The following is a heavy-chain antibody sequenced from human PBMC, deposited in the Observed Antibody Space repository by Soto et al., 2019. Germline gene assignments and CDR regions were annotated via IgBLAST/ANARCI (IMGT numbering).Heavy chain of an antibody. V-gene: IGHV1-18*01. CDR3: ARSAQDYGDSDAVYFDY. J-gene: IGHJ4*02. Sequence: QVQLVQSGAEVKKPGASVKVSCKASGYTFTSYGISWARQAPGQGLEWMGWISAYNGNTNYAQKLQGRVTMTTDTSTSTAYMELRSLRSDDTAVYYCARSAQDYGDSDAVYFDYWGQGTLVTVSS. CDR2: ISAYNGNT. D-gene: IGHD4-17*01. CDR1: GYTFTSYG.